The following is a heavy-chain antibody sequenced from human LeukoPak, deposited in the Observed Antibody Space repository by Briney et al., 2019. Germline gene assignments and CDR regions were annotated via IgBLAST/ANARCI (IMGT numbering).Heavy chain of an antibody. J-gene: IGHJ4*02. V-gene: IGHV1-2*02. CDR1: GYTFIGYY. CDR2: INPNSGGT. CDR3: ARVPLAAAEDY. D-gene: IGHD6-13*01. Sequence: GASVKVSCKASGYTFIGYYMHWVRQAPGQGLEWTGWINPNSGGTNYAQKFQGRVTMTRDTSISTACMELSRLRSDDTAVYYCARVPLAAAEDYWGQGTLVTVSS.